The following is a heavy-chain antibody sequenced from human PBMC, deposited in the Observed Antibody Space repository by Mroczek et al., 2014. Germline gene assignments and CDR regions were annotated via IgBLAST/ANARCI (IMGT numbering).Heavy chain of an antibody. V-gene: IGHV3-73*01. CDR3: TSSSYCSSTSCLYYYYYYYMDV. CDR1: GFTFSGSA. D-gene: IGHD2-2*01. Sequence: VQLQESGGGLVQPGGSLKLSCAASGFTFSGSAMHWVRQASGKGLEWVGRIRSKANSYATAYAASVKGRFTISRDDSKNTAYLQMNSLKTEDTAVYYCTSSSYCSSTSCLYYYYYYYMDVVGTKGPRS. J-gene: IGHJ6*03. CDR2: IRSKANSYAT.